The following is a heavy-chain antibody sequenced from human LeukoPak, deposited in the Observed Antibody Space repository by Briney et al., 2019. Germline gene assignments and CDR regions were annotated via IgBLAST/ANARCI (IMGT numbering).Heavy chain of an antibody. Sequence: SETLSLTCAVSGYSISSGYYWGWIRQPPGKGLEWIGSIYHSGSTYYNPSPKSRVTISVDTSKNQFSLKLSSVTAADTAVYYCARLSGESFSMDVWGKGTTVTVSS. J-gene: IGHJ6*03. CDR1: GYSISSGYY. CDR3: ARLSGESFSMDV. D-gene: IGHD3-10*01. V-gene: IGHV4-38-2*01. CDR2: IYHSGST.